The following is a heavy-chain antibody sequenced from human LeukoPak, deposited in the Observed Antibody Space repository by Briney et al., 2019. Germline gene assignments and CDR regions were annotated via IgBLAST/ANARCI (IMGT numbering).Heavy chain of an antibody. CDR3: ARELITKADAFDI. V-gene: IGHV4-4*07. D-gene: IGHD1-20*01. CDR2: FYARGNT. J-gene: IGHJ3*02. Sequence: SETLSLTCTVSGGSFSTYYWSWIRQPAGKGLEWIGRFYARGNTNYNPSLKSRVTMSVDTSKNQLSLKLTSVTAADTAVYYCARELITKADAFDIWGQGTMVTVSS. CDR1: GGSFSTYY.